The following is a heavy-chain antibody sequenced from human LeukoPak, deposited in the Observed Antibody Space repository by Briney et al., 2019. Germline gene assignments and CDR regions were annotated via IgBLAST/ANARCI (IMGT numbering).Heavy chain of an antibody. V-gene: IGHV1-69*06. CDR3: ARDSFWGGLRWRQYYFDY. J-gene: IGHJ4*02. CDR2: IIPIFGTA. Sequence: GASVKVSCKASGGTFSSYAISWVRQAPGQGLEWMGGIIPIFGTANYAQKFQGRVTITADKSTSTAYMELSSLRSEDTAVYYCARDSFWGGLRWRQYYFDYWGQGTLVTVSS. D-gene: IGHD4-23*01. CDR1: GGTFSSYA.